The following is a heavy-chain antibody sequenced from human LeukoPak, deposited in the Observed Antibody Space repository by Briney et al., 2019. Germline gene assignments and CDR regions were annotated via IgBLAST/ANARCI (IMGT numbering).Heavy chain of an antibody. CDR1: GGSVTTSSYY. CDR2: MSHSGGA. J-gene: IGHJ5*02. D-gene: IGHD3-10*01. Sequence: SETLSLTCTVSGGSVTTSSYYWGWIRQPPGKGLEWIGSMSHSGGAFYNPSLKSRVSISVDTSKNQFSLRVTSVTAADTALYYCARRSLREAYNRFDPWGQGTLVTVSS. CDR3: ARRSLREAYNRFDP. V-gene: IGHV4-39*01.